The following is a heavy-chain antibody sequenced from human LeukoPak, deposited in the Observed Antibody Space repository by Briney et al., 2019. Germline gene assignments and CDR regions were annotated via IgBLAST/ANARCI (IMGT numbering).Heavy chain of an antibody. CDR2: IYYSGTT. D-gene: IGHD3-10*01. J-gene: IGHJ5*02. CDR1: SGSISSYY. CDR3: ARAVYYGSGSYRWFDP. V-gene: IGHV4-59*01. Sequence: SETLSLTCTVSSGSISSYYWSWIRQPPGKGLEWIGYIYYSGTTNYNPSLKSRVTISVDTSKNQFSLKLSSVTAADTAVYYCARAVYYGSGSYRWFDPWGQGTLVTVSS.